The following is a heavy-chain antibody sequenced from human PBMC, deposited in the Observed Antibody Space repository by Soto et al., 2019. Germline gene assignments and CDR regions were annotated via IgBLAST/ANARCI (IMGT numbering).Heavy chain of an antibody. J-gene: IGHJ4*02. V-gene: IGHV3-33*01. D-gene: IGHD2-15*01. CDR2: MSYDGSNE. CDR3: ARDMGYCNGGSCYYFDY. Sequence: ESGGGVVQPGRSLRLSCAASGFTFSSYGMHWVRQAPGKGLEWVAVMSYDGSNENYADSVKGRCTISRDNSKNTLYLHMNSLRAEDTAVYYWARDMGYCNGGSCYYFDYWGQGTLVTVSS. CDR1: GFTFSSYG.